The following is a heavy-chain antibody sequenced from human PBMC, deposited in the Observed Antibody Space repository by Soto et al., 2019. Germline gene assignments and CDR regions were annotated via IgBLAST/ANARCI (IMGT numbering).Heavy chain of an antibody. CDR1: GYSFTTYW. CDR2: INPGDSDI. V-gene: IGHV5-51*01. J-gene: IGHJ6*02. CDR3: ARHEQFYYQFYGMDV. D-gene: IGHD6-19*01. Sequence: EVQLVQSGAEVRKPGESLRISCETSGYSFTTYWLAWVRQRPGKGLEWMGIINPGIINPGDSDIRYSPSFQGRVTISADRSINTAYLQWSSLEASDTAIYYCARHEQFYYQFYGMDVWGQGTTVTVSS.